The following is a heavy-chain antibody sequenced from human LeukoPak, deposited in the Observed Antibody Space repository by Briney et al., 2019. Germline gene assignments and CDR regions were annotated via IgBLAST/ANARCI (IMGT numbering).Heavy chain of an antibody. CDR2: ISGSAAKT. Sequence: GGSLRLSCAASGFVFSNYAMSWVRQPPGKGLEWVSAISGSAAKTYYADSVKGRFTISRDNSSNTLFLQMNSLRAEDTALYYCAIQGTRGYSYGYFDYWGQGTLVTVSS. CDR3: AIQGTRGYSYGYFDY. J-gene: IGHJ4*02. V-gene: IGHV3-23*01. CDR1: GFVFSNYA. D-gene: IGHD5-18*01.